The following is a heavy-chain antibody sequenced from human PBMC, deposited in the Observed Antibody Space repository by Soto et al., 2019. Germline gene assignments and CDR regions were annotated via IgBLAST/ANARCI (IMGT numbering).Heavy chain of an antibody. CDR2: IIPIFGTA. D-gene: IGHD3-22*01. J-gene: IGHJ3*02. CDR1: GGTFSSYA. CDR3: ARASYYDSSGYYHDAFDI. Sequence: GASVKVSCKASGGTFSSYAISWVRQAPGQGLEWMGGIIPIFGTANYAQKFQGRVTITADESTSTAYMELSSLRSEDTAMYYCARASYYDSSGYYHDAFDIWGQGTMVTVSS. V-gene: IGHV1-69*13.